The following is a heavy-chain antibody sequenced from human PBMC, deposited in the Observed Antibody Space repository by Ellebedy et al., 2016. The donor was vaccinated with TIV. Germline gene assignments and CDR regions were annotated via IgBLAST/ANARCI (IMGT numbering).Heavy chain of an antibody. V-gene: IGHV1-69*13. Sequence: SVKVSCKASGGTFRNYAISWVRQAPGQGLEWMGGIIAVFGTTNYAQKFQGRVTITADDLPSTAYMEVSSLESDDPAVYYCARGRSYVPDYFDSWGQGTLVTVSS. D-gene: IGHD3-16*01. CDR2: IIAVFGTT. J-gene: IGHJ4*02. CDR1: GGTFRNYA. CDR3: ARGRSYVPDYFDS.